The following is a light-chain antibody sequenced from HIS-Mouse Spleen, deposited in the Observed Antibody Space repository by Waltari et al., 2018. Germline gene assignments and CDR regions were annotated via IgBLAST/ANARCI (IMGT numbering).Light chain of an antibody. J-gene: IGKJ4*01. CDR2: GAS. CDR1: QSVSSN. V-gene: IGKV3-15*01. CDR3: QQYNNWPPLT. Sequence: MTQSPSTLSVSVGDRVTITCRASQSVSSNLAWYQQKPGQAPRLLIYGASTRATGIPARFSGSGSGTEFTLTISSMQSEDFAVYYCQQYNNWPPLTFGGGTKVEIK.